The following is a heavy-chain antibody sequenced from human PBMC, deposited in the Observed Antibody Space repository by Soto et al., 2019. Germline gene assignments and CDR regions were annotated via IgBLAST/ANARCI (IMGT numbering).Heavy chain of an antibody. Sequence: PGGSLRLSCAASGFTFGSYAMSWVRRAPGRGLEWVSAVSGSGDSTYYADSVKGRFTISRDNSKNTLYLQMNSLGAEDSAVYYCAKARGSSTPAPGSYWGQGSLVTVSS. CDR1: GFTFGSYA. V-gene: IGHV3-23*01. CDR3: AKARGSSTPAPGSY. D-gene: IGHD3-16*01. CDR2: VSGSGDST. J-gene: IGHJ4*02.